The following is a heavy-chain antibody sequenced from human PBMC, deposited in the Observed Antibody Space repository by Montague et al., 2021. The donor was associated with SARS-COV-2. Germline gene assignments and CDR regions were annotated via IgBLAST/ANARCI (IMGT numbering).Heavy chain of an antibody. CDR3: ARERGYQLLSVWFDP. CDR2: ISYNGTT. J-gene: IGHJ5*02. V-gene: IGHV4-59*01. D-gene: IGHD2-2*01. CDR1: GGSTSSYY. Sequence: SETLSLTCTVSGGSTSSYYWSWIRQPPGKGLEWIGYISYNGTTNYSPSLKGRVSISVDTSKNQFSLEMNSVTAADTAVYYCARERGYQLLSVWFDPWGQGTLVTVSS.